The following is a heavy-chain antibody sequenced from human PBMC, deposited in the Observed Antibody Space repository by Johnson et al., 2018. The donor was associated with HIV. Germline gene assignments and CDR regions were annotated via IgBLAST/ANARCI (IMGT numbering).Heavy chain of an antibody. V-gene: IGHV3-30*04. CDR3: ASGVTARAPLLI. Sequence: QVQLVESGGGVVQPGRSLRLSCAASGFTFSSYAMHWVRQAPAKGLEWVAVISYDGSDKYYAASVKGRFTISRDNSRNTLYLQMNSLRAEDTAVYYCASGVTARAPLLIWGQGTMVTVSS. J-gene: IGHJ3*02. D-gene: IGHD6-6*01. CDR2: ISYDGSDK. CDR1: GFTFSSYA.